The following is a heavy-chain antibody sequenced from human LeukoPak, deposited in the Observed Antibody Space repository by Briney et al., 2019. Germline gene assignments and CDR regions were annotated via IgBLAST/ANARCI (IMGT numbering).Heavy chain of an antibody. V-gene: IGHV4-61*02. CDR1: GGSISSGSHY. CDR3: AGEVGGSWFDP. D-gene: IGHD1-26*01. CDR2: IYSSGNT. Sequence: SQTLSLTCTVSGGSISSGSHYWSWIPPPAGKGLEWIGRIYSSGNTNYNPSLKSRVTISLDTSKNQFSLNLSSVTAADTAVYYCAGEVGGSWFDPWGLGTLVTVSS. J-gene: IGHJ5*02.